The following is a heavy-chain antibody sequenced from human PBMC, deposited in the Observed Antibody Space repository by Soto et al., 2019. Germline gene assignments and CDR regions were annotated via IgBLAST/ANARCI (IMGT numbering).Heavy chain of an antibody. V-gene: IGHV4-59*08. CDR1: GGSISSYY. D-gene: IGHD6-6*01. CDR3: ARHPPRQYSSSFQLDY. CDR2: IYYSGST. J-gene: IGHJ4*02. Sequence: SETLSLTCTVSGGSISSYYWSWIRQPPGKGLEWIGYIYYSGSTNYNPSLKSRVTISVDTSKNQFSLKLSSVTAADTAVYYCARHPPRQYSSSFQLDYWGQGTLVTVSS.